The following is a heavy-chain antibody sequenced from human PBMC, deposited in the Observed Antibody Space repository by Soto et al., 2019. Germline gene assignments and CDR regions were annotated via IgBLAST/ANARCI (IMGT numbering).Heavy chain of an antibody. V-gene: IGHV1-24*01. D-gene: IGHD3-3*01. Sequence: ASVKVSCKVSGYTLTELSIHWVRQAPGKGLEWMGGFDPEDGETIYAQKFQGRVTMTEDTSTDTAYMELSSLRSEDTAVYYCATDTYYDFWSGPGVWGQGPTVTF. CDR3: ATDTYYDFWSGPGV. CDR2: FDPEDGET. J-gene: IGHJ6*02. CDR1: GYTLTELS.